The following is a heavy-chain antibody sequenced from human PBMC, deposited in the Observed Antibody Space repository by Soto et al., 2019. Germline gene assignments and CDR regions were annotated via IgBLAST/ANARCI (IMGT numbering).Heavy chain of an antibody. CDR3: AREIELELRADSGNYYYMDV. Sequence: GGSLRLSCAASGFTVSSNYMSWVRQAPGKGLEWVSIIYSGGSTNYADSVKGRFTISRHNSKNTLYLQMNSLRAEDTAVYYCAREIELELRADSGNYYYMDVWGKGTTVTVSS. CDR2: IYSGGST. J-gene: IGHJ6*03. D-gene: IGHD1-7*01. V-gene: IGHV3-53*04. CDR1: GFTVSSNY.